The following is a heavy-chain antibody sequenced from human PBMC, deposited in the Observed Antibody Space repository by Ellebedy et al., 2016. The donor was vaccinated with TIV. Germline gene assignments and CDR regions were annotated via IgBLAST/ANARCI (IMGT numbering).Heavy chain of an antibody. Sequence: GESLKISCAASGITFSQYWRNWVRQAPGKGLEWLANINQDGTVPDYLDSLKGRFSISRDNAKNLLFLQMHSLRDDDTAMYYCEGGTGWIFDLWGRGTLVTVSS. CDR2: INQDGTVP. CDR1: GITFSQYW. J-gene: IGHJ2*01. V-gene: IGHV3-7*03. CDR3: EGGTGWIFDL. D-gene: IGHD6-19*01.